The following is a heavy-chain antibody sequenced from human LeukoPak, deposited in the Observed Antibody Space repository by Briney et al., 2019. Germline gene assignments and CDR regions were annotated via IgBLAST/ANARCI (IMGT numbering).Heavy chain of an antibody. CDR3: ARDQVECTGGTCQSRVGFDF. CDR1: GDSISNGVKY. Sequence: PSETLSLTCTVSGDSISNGVKYWSWIRQHPGRGLEWIGYIYHSGRSYYNPSLKSRITMSVDTSKNQFSLNLNSVTAADTAVYYCARDQVECTGGTCQSRVGFDFWGQGTLVTVSS. D-gene: IGHD2-8*02. CDR2: IYHSGRS. J-gene: IGHJ4*02. V-gene: IGHV4-31*03.